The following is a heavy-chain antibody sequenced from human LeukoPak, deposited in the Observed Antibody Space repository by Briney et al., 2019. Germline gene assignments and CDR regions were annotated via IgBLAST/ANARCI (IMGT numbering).Heavy chain of an antibody. CDR3: VKDAYFGWITRDH. V-gene: IGHV3-23*01. CDR1: GFTFSSYA. CDR2: ISGSGAGT. Sequence: PGGSLRLSCAASGFTFSSYAMSWVRQAPGKGLEWVSGISGSGAGTYYADSVKGRFTISRDNSKNTLYLQMNSLRAEDTAVYYCVKDAYFGWITRDHWGQGTLVTVSS. D-gene: IGHD6-19*01. J-gene: IGHJ4*02.